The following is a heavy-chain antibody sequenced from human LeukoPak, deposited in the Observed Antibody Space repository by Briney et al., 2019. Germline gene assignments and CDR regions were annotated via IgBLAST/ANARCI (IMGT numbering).Heavy chain of an antibody. J-gene: IGHJ4*02. V-gene: IGHV3-30-3*01. Sequence: GRSLRLSCAGSGFTFSTYAMHWVRQAPRKGLDWVAVISYNASNKYYADTVKGRFTISRDNSKNTLYLQMNSLRAEDTAVYYCARGHYYFDYWGQGTLVTVSS. CDR1: GFTFSTYA. CDR3: ARGHYYFDY. CDR2: ISYNASNK.